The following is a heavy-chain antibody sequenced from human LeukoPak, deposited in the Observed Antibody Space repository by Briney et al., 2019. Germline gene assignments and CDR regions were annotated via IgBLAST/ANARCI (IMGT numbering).Heavy chain of an antibody. J-gene: IGHJ4*02. V-gene: IGHV5-51*01. D-gene: IGHD2-2*01. CDR2: IYPGDSDT. CDR3: ARRQGCSSTSCPPDY. CDR1: GYSFTTYW. Sequence: EESLKISCRGSGYSFTTYWIGWVRQMPGESLEWMGIIYPGDSDTRYSPSFQGQVTISADKSINTAYLQWSSLKASDTAMYYCARRQGCSSTSCPPDYWGQGTLVTVSP.